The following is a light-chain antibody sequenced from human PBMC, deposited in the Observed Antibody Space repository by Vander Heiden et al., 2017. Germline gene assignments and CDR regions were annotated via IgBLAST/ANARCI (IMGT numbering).Light chain of an antibody. Sequence: EIAMTQSPATLSVSPGERATLSCRASQSVSSNLAWYQQKPGQAPRLLIYGASTRATGIPARFSGSGSGTEFTLTISSLQSEDFAVYYCQQYRNWPRTFGQGTKVEI. J-gene: IGKJ1*01. V-gene: IGKV3-15*01. CDR1: QSVSSN. CDR2: GAS. CDR3: QQYRNWPRT.